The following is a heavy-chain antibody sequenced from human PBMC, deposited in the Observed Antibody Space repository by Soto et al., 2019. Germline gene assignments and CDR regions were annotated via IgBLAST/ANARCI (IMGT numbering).Heavy chain of an antibody. CDR1: GYTFTSYG. CDR2: ISAYNGNT. CDR3: ARDESGAYCGGDCYYYYYYGMDV. V-gene: IGHV1-18*01. D-gene: IGHD2-21*02. Sequence: QVQLVQSGAEVKKPGASVKVSCKASGYTFTSYGISWVRQAPGQGLEWMGWISAYNGNTNYAQKLQGRVTMTTDTSRSTAYMELRSLRSDDTAVYYFARDESGAYCGGDCYYYYYYGMDVWGQGTTVTVSS. J-gene: IGHJ6*02.